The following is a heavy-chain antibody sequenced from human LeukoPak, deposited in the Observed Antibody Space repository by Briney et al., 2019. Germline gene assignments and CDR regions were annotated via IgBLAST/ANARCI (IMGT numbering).Heavy chain of an antibody. CDR2: IDESGGST. V-gene: IGHV3-23*01. CDR1: GFTFSSYI. CDR3: ARGSTGWPYYLDY. J-gene: IGHJ4*02. Sequence: GGSLRLSCAASGFTFSSYIMTWVRQAPGKGLEWVSSIDESGGSTYYADSVKGQFTISRDNSQSSLYLEMNSLRAEDTAVYYCARGSTGWPYYLDYWGQGTLVTASS. D-gene: IGHD6-19*01.